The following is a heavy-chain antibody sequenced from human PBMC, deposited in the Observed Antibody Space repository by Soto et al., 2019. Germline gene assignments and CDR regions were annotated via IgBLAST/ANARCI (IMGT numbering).Heavy chain of an antibody. Sequence: GGSLILSCAASGFTFSTYAMSWVRQAPGKGLEWVSAISGSGDSTYYADSVDGRFIISRDISKNMLYLQMNSLRAEDTAIYYCAKDSPGIEEGGTYWFWGQGTPGAV. CDR3: AKDSPGIEEGGTYWF. J-gene: IGHJ4*02. V-gene: IGHV3-23*01. CDR2: ISGSGDST. CDR1: GFTFSTYA. D-gene: IGHD6-13*01.